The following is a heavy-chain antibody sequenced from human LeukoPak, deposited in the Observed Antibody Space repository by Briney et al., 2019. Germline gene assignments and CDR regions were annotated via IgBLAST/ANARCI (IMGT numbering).Heavy chain of an antibody. CDR1: GFTFKLYW. D-gene: IGHD2-15*01. CDR2: INGDGSDT. J-gene: IGHJ5*02. CDR3: VRGGPSTWS. V-gene: IGHV3-74*01. Sequence: PGGSLRLSCAASGFTFKLYWMHWVRQVPGKRPVWVSRINGDGSDTIYADSVRGRFTISRDDAKNTVYLQMNNLRAEDTAVYYCVRGGPSTWSWGQGTLVTVSS.